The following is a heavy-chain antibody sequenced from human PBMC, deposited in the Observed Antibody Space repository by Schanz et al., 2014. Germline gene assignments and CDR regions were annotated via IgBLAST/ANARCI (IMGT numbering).Heavy chain of an antibody. CDR1: GYTFISYG. V-gene: IGHV1-18*01. CDR3: ARAKRFGDMDV. CDR2: ISAYNGHT. J-gene: IGHJ6*02. Sequence: QVHLVQSGAEVKKPGASVKVSCKASGYTFISYGIKWVRQAPGQGLEWMGWISAYNGHTDYAQKLQGRVTWTTDTTTSTAYMELRNLRSDDAAVYYCARAKRFGDMDVWGQGTTVTVSS. D-gene: IGHD3-10*01.